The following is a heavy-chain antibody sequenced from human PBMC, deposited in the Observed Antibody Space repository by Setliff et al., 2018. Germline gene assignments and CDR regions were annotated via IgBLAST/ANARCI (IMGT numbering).Heavy chain of an antibody. V-gene: IGHV1-69*06. CDR3: TRGIRQYCSGSYCPGYMDV. J-gene: IGHJ6*03. CDR2: IIPILGTA. D-gene: IGHD2-15*01. Sequence: SVKVSCKASGGTFSSYVISWVRQAPGQGLEWMGGIIPILGTANYAQKFQGRVTITADKTSTRAYMELSSLRSDDAAVYYCTRGIRQYCSGSYCPGYMDVWGTGTTVTVSS. CDR1: GGTFSSYV.